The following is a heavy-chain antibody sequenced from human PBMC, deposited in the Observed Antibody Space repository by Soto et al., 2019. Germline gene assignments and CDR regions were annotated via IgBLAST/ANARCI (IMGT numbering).Heavy chain of an antibody. CDR1: GFTFSSYS. CDR2: ISSSSSYI. CDR3: ARAHGVEAAAGTGAFDI. D-gene: IGHD6-13*01. Sequence: GSLRLSCAASGFTFSSYSMNWVRQAPGKGLEWVSSISSSSSYIYYADSVKGRFTISRDNAKNSLYLQMNSLRAEDTAVYYCARAHGVEAAAGTGAFDIWGQGTMVTVSS. J-gene: IGHJ3*02. V-gene: IGHV3-21*01.